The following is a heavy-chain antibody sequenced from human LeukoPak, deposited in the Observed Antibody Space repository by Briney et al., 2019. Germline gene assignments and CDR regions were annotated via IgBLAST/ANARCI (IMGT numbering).Heavy chain of an antibody. D-gene: IGHD3-10*01. CDR3: TRDGSGTMNY. Sequence: GGSLRPSCARSGFTFATFWMSWVRQAPGNGLEWVANINQDGSEKYYLESVKGRLTISRDNAKNSLYLQMSSLSAADTAVYFCTRDGSGTMNYWGQGTLLTVSS. V-gene: IGHV3-7*04. CDR2: INQDGSEK. J-gene: IGHJ4*02. CDR1: GFTFATFW.